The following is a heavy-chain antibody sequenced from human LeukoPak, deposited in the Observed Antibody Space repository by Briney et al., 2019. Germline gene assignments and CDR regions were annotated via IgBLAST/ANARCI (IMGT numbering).Heavy chain of an antibody. Sequence: GRSLRLSCAASGFTFSSYGMHWVRQAPGKGLEWVAVTSYDGSNKYYADSVKGRFTISRDNSKNTLYLHMNSLRVEDTAVYYCAKPGYCSGGSCSPFEYWGQGTLVTVSS. CDR3: AKPGYCSGGSCSPFEY. CDR2: TSYDGSNK. CDR1: GFTFSSYG. J-gene: IGHJ4*02. D-gene: IGHD2-15*01. V-gene: IGHV3-30*18.